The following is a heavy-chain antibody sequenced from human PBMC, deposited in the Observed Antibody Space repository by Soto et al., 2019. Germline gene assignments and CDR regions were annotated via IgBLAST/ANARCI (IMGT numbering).Heavy chain of an antibody. CDR1: GGTFSSYA. D-gene: IGHD3-22*01. Sequence: ASVKVSCKASGGTFSSYAISWVRQAPGQGLEWMGGIIPIFCTANYAQKFQGRVTITADKSTSTAYMELSSLRSVDTAVYYCASHPYYDSSGYYLGYWGQGNLVTVSS. CDR2: IIPIFCTA. CDR3: ASHPYYDSSGYYLGY. J-gene: IGHJ4*02. V-gene: IGHV1-69*06.